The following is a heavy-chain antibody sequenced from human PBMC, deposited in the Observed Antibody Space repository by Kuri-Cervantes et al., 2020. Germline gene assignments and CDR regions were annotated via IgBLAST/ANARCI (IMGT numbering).Heavy chain of an antibody. D-gene: IGHD2-2*03. CDR3: ARGGYCSSTSCPPPDYYYYYMDV. V-gene: IGHV1-3*01. J-gene: IGHJ6*03. CDR1: GYTFTSYA. CDR2: INAGNGNT. Sequence: ASVKVSCKASGYTFTSYAMHWMRQAPGQRLEWMGWINAGNGNTKYSQKFQGRVTITRDTSASSAYMELSSLRSEDTAVYYCARGGYCSSTSCPPPDYYYYYMDVWGKGTTVTVSS.